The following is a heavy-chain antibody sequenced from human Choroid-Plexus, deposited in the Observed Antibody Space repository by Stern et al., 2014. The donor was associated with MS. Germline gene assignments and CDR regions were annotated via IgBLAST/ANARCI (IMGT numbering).Heavy chain of an antibody. CDR1: GFTFSNFG. J-gene: IGHJ4*02. V-gene: IGHV3-30*18. CDR3: AKDRQWSTYFFDY. Sequence: QVQLVESGGGVAQPGRPLILSCAASGFTFSNFGMHWVRQDPGKGLEWVALISYDGSDKYYADSVKGRFTIFRDNSKNTLYMHMNSLRAEDTAVYYCAKDRQWSTYFFDYWGQGSLVTVSS. CDR2: ISYDGSDK. D-gene: IGHD2-15*01.